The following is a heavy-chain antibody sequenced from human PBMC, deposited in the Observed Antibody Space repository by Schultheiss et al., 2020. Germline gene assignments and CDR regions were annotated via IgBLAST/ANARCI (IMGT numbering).Heavy chain of an antibody. CDR2: ISGNGGTT. CDR3: AKDLGDRGFYYYYYYGMDV. J-gene: IGHJ6*02. D-gene: IGHD3-16*01. V-gene: IGHV3-23*01. CDR1: GITFTNYW. Sequence: GESLKISCAVSGITFTNYWMSWVRQAPGKGLEWVSGISGNGGTTYYADSVKGRFTISRDNSKNTLYLQMNSPRAEDTAVYYCAKDLGDRGFYYYYYYGMDVWGQGTTVTVSS.